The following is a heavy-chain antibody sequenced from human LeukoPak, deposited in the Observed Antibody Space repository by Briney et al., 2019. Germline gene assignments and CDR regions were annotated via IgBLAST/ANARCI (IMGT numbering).Heavy chain of an antibody. D-gene: IGHD3-3*01. CDR1: GFTFSSYS. CDR2: ISSSSSYI. V-gene: IGHV3-21*01. CDR3: ARAFDFWSGYSPYYFDY. J-gene: IGHJ4*02. Sequence: GGSLRLSCAASGFTFSSYSMNWLRQAPGKGLEWVSSISSSSSYIYYADSVKGRFTISRDNAKNSLYLQMNSLRAEDTAVYYCARAFDFWSGYSPYYFDYWGQGTLVTVSS.